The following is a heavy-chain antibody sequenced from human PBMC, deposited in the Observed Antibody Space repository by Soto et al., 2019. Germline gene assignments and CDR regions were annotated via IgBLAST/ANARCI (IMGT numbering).Heavy chain of an antibody. V-gene: IGHV3-11*04. CDR2: TTHSGATI. Sequence: WIRKKKGKWLEWVSHTTHSGATIFYADSVKGLSTISRDNTNNSLSPQMNSLRPEDTAVYYCTSGAHWYTPETTAHSLHSCGK. D-gene: IGHD1-20*01. J-gene: IGHJ6*03. CDR3: TSGAHWYTPETTAHSLHS.